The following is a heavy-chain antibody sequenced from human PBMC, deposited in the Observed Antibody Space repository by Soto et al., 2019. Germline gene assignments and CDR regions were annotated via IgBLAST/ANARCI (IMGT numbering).Heavy chain of an antibody. CDR3: ARSYSSSWGGVRFDP. V-gene: IGHV4-59*01. CDR2: IYYSGST. Sequence: SETLSLTCTVSGASISSYYWSWIRQPAGKGLEWIGYIYYSGSTNYNPSLKSRVTISVDTSKNQFSLKLSSVTAADTAVYYCARSYSSSWGGVRFDPWGQGTLVTVSS. J-gene: IGHJ5*02. D-gene: IGHD6-13*01. CDR1: GASISSYY.